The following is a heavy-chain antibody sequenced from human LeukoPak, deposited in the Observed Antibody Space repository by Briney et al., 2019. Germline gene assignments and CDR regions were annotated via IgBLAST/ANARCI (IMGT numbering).Heavy chain of an antibody. Sequence: PGGSLRLSCAASGFTFSSYGMHWVRQAPGKGLEWVAFIRYDGSNKYYADSVKGRFTISRDNSKNTLYLQMNSLRAEDTAVYYCARGGVQLWPTNWFDPWGQGTWSPSPQ. V-gene: IGHV3-30*02. CDR1: GFTFSSYG. CDR3: ARGGVQLWPTNWFDP. D-gene: IGHD5-18*01. J-gene: IGHJ5*02. CDR2: IRYDGSNK.